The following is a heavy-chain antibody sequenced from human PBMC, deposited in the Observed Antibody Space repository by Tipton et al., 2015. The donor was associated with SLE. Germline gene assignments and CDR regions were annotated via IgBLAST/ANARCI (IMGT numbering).Heavy chain of an antibody. V-gene: IGHV4-31*03. D-gene: IGHD5-12*01. Sequence: TLSLTCTVSGGSIHSGSYYWTWIRQPAGKGLEWIGYIGYGGSTYYNPSLKSRVTISMDTSKNQFSLKLTSVTAADTAVYYCARGGVGGYDYFDYWGQGTLVTVSS. CDR3: ARGGVGGYDYFDY. J-gene: IGHJ4*02. CDR2: IGYGGST. CDR1: GGSIHSGSYY.